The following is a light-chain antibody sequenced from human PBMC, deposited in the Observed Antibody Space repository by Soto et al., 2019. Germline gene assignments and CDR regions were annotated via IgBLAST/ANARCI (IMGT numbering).Light chain of an antibody. V-gene: IGKV3-15*01. CDR2: DTS. J-gene: IGKJ1*01. Sequence: ETVMTQSPGTLSVSLGERATLSCRASQSVSIHLAWYQQKPGQAPRLLIYDTSTRATGIPARFSGSGSGTEFTLTISSLQSEDFAVYYCQQCGSSPWTFGQGTKVDIK. CDR1: QSVSIH. CDR3: QQCGSSPWT.